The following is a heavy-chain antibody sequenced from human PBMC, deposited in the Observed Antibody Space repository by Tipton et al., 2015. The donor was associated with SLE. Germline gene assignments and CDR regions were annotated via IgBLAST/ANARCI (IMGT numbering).Heavy chain of an antibody. Sequence: GLVKPSETLSLTCAVYGGSINTYTYFWGWIRQSPGKGLEWIGEINHRGNTNYNPSLKSRVTISLDTSKNQFSLRLSSVTAADTAVYYCASSEDGHNGGDYWGQGTLVTVSS. J-gene: IGHJ4*02. CDR1: GGSINTYTYF. CDR3: ASSEDGHNGGDY. CDR2: INHRGNT. D-gene: IGHD5-24*01. V-gene: IGHV4-34*01.